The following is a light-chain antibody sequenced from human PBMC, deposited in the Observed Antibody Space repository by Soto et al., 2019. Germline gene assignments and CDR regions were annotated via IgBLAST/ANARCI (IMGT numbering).Light chain of an antibody. J-gene: IGKJ1*01. V-gene: IGKV1-39*01. CDR2: AAS. CDR1: QNIDTY. Sequence: DIQMTQSPSSLSSSVGDRDTITCRASQNIDTYVHWFHQKPGKAPKLLIYAASRLQSGIPSRFSGGGSGTEFSLTISSLQPEDFATYYCQQSFSAPWTFGQGTKVEIK. CDR3: QQSFSAPWT.